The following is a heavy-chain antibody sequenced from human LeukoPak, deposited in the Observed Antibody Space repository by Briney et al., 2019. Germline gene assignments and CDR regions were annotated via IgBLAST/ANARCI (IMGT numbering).Heavy chain of an antibody. CDR1: GGSISRNSYY. V-gene: IGHV4-39*01. Sequence: SETLSLTCNVSGGSISRNSYYWAWIRQPPGKGLEWIGGVYYGGSTYNNPSLKSRVIISVDTSKNQFSLKLTSLTAADTAVYYCARQGVRGPSDYWGQGTLVTVSS. J-gene: IGHJ4*02. D-gene: IGHD3-10*01. CDR2: VYYGGST. CDR3: ARQGVRGPSDY.